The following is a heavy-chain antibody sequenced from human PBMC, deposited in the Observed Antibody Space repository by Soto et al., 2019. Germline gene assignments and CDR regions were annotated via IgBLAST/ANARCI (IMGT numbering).Heavy chain of an antibody. Sequence: QVQLQESGPGLVKPSQTLSLTCTVSGGSISSGGYYWCWIRQHPGKGLEWIVYIYYSGSTYYNPSLKSRVTISVDTSKNQFSLKLSSVTAADTAVYYCARDCGDSSGYYPNCYYYGMDVWGQGTTVTVSS. CDR3: ARDCGDSSGYYPNCYYYGMDV. J-gene: IGHJ6*02. CDR1: GGSISSGGYY. V-gene: IGHV4-31*03. D-gene: IGHD3-22*01. CDR2: IYYSGST.